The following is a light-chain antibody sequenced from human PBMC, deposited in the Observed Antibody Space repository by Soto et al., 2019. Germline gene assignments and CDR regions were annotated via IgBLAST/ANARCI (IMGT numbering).Light chain of an antibody. J-gene: IGLJ1*01. CDR1: SSDVGSHNL. CDR2: EVN. Sequence: QSALTQPASVSGSPGQSITISCTGSSSDVGSHNLVSWYQQHPGKAPKLMIYEVNKRPSGVSDRFSGSKSGNTASLTISGRQAEDEADYYCWLSAGSTTFYVLGTGTKLTVL. CDR3: WLSAGSTTFYV. V-gene: IGLV2-23*02.